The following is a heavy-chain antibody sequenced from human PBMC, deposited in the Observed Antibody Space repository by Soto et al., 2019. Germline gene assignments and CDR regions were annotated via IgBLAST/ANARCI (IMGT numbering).Heavy chain of an antibody. CDR1: GGSISSGGYY. CDR2: IYYSGST. CDR3: ARADYYYDSSGYPFLKNWFDP. V-gene: IGHV4-31*03. J-gene: IGHJ5*02. D-gene: IGHD3-22*01. Sequence: PSETLSLTCTVSGGSISSGGYYWSWIRQHPGKGLEWIGYIYYSGSTYYNPSLKSRVTISVDTSKNQFSLKLSSVTAADTAVYYCARADYYYDSSGYPFLKNWFDPWGQGTLVTVSS.